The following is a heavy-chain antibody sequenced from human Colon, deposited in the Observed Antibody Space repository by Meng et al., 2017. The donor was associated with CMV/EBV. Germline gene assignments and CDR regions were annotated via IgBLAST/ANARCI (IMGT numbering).Heavy chain of an antibody. CDR2: LFPDGST. J-gene: IGHJ6*02. CDR3: AKEFPSLKLVLYHYYAMDV. Sequence: SETLSLTCSVSGSSLNNYDWTWIRQSPGRGLEYIGNLFPDGSTHTNPSLESRITMSQDVSKNHFSLQLTSVTAADTALYYCAKEFPSLKLVLYHYYAMDVWGQGTTVTVSS. V-gene: IGHV4-59*12. CDR1: GSSLNNYD. D-gene: IGHD3-9*01.